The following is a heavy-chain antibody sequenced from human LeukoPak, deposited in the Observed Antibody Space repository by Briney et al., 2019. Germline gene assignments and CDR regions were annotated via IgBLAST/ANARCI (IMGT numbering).Heavy chain of an antibody. CDR2: ISSSGSTI. CDR3: AREETRITMLRGVTYFEY. D-gene: IGHD3-10*01. CDR1: GFTFSSYE. J-gene: IGHJ4*02. Sequence: GGSLRLSCAASGFTFSSYEMNWVRQAPGKGLEWVSYISSSGSTIYYADSVKGRFTISRDSAKNSLYLQMSSLRAEDTALYYCAREETRITMLRGVTYFEYWGQGTLVTVSS. V-gene: IGHV3-48*03.